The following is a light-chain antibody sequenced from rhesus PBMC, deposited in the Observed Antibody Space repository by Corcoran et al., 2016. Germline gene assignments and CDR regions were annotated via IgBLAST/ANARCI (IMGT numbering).Light chain of an antibody. CDR1: QSILSSSGKDH. V-gene: IGKV2-60*01. J-gene: IGKJ4*01. CDR3: IQSLHIPLA. Sequence: DIVLSQTPLSLSVTLGEPASIPCRSSQSILSSSGKDHLNWYQQKPGQSPQLLIHYGSNRASGVPDRCSGSGSSTDFTLKISSVEADDVVVSCCIQSLHIPLAFGGGTKVEL. CDR2: YGS.